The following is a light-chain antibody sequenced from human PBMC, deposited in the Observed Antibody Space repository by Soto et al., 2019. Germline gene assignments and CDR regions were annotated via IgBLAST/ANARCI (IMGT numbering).Light chain of an antibody. J-gene: IGLJ3*02. Sequence: QSVLTQPPSVSGAPGQRVTISCTGSSSNIGAGYDIHWYQQLPGTAPKLLIYGDSKRPSGVPDRFSGSKSGTSASLAITGLQAEDEAEHYCQSYDSSLSGWVFGGGTKLTVL. CDR2: GDS. CDR3: QSYDSSLSGWV. V-gene: IGLV1-40*01. CDR1: SSNIGAGYD.